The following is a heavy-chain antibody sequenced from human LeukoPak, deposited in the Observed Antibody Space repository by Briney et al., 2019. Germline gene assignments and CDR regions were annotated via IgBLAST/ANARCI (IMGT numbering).Heavy chain of an antibody. CDR1: GFTFDDYA. V-gene: IGHV3-9*01. Sequence: GGSLRLSCAASGFTFDDYAMHWVRQAPGKGLEWVSGISWNSGSIGYADSVKGRFTISRDNAKNSLYLQMNSLRAEDTALYYCALSRFGELLELFDYWGQGTLVTVSS. CDR2: ISWNSGSI. J-gene: IGHJ4*02. D-gene: IGHD3-10*02. CDR3: ALSRFGELLELFDY.